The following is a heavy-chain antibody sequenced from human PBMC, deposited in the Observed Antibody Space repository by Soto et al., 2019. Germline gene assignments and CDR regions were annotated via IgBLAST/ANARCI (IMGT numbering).Heavy chain of an antibody. Sequence: PGESLKISCQASGYMFTTYWIGWVRQVPGKGLEWMGIIYPDDSDTTYGPSFQGQVTMSVDNSINTAYLQWNSLKASDTAVYYCARFFGSKFFDYWGQGTLVTVSS. D-gene: IGHD3-10*01. CDR1: GYMFTTYW. CDR2: IYPDDSDT. CDR3: ARFFGSKFFDY. V-gene: IGHV5-51*01. J-gene: IGHJ4*02.